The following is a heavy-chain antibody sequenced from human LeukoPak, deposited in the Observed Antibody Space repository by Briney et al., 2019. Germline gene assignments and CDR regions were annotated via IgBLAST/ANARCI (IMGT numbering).Heavy chain of an antibody. CDR3: AKDRGRTWVQVAN. CDR1: GFTFSSDA. Sequence: SGGSLRLSCIGPGFTFSSDAMGRVRQAPGKGLEWVSGISGSGGSTYYADSVKGRFTISRDNSKNTLYLQMNSLRVEDTAVYYCAKDRGRTWVQVANWGQGTLVTVSS. CDR2: ISGSGGST. V-gene: IGHV3-23*01. J-gene: IGHJ4*02. D-gene: IGHD2-15*01.